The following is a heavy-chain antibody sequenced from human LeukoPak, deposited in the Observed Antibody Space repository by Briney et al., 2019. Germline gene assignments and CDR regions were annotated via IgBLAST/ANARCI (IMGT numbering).Heavy chain of an antibody. CDR1: GFTFSSYG. CDR3: AKDGVGYWSSTSCYQQDAFVI. Sequence: GGSLRLSCAASGFTFSSYGMHWVRQAPGKGLEWVAFIRYDGSNKYYADSVKGRFTISRDNSKNTLYLQMNSLRAEDTAVYYCAKDGVGYWSSTSCYQQDAFVIWGQGTMVTLSS. D-gene: IGHD2-2*01. CDR2: IRYDGSNK. J-gene: IGHJ3*02. V-gene: IGHV3-30*02.